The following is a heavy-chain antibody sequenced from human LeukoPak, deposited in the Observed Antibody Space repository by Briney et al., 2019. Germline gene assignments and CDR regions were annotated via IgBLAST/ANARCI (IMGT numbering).Heavy chain of an antibody. D-gene: IGHD3-16*01. J-gene: IGHJ4*02. CDR3: ARNPVRNAYYRDSTRY. V-gene: IGHV3-30-3*01. CDR1: GFTFSSYA. CDR2: ISYDGSNK. Sequence: GGSLRLSCAASGFTFSSYAMHWVRQAPGKGLEWVAVISYDGSNKYYADSVKGRSTISRDNSKNTLYLQMNSLRAEVTALYYCARNPVRNAYYRDSTRYWGQGTLVTVSS.